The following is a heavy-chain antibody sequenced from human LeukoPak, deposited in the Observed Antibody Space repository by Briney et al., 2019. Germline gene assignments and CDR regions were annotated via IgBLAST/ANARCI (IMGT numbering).Heavy chain of an antibody. CDR2: ISSNGGST. D-gene: IGHD3-10*01. Sequence: TGGSLRLSCAASGFTFSNYAMHWLRQAPGKGLEYVSAISSNGGSTYYANSVKDRFTISRDNSKNTLYLQMGSLRAEDMAVYYCARAITMVRGVIDYWGQGTLVTVSS. CDR1: GFTFSNYA. J-gene: IGHJ4*02. V-gene: IGHV3-64*01. CDR3: ARAITMVRGVIDY.